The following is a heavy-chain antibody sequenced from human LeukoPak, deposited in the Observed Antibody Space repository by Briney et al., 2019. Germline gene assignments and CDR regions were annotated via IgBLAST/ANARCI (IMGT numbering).Heavy chain of an antibody. Sequence: GGSLRLSCAASGFTFSSYSMNWVRQAPGKGLEWVSSISSSSSYIYYADSVKGRFTISRDNAKNSLYLQMNSLRAEDTAVYYCATDGGPSYSSSWYLYWGQGSLVTVSS. CDR2: ISSSSSYI. V-gene: IGHV3-21*01. CDR3: ATDGGPSYSSSWYLY. J-gene: IGHJ4*02. CDR1: GFTFSSYS. D-gene: IGHD6-13*01.